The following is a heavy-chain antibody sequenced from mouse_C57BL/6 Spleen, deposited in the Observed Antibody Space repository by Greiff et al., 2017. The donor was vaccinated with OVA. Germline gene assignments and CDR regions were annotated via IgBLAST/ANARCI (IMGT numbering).Heavy chain of an antibody. V-gene: IGHV10-3*01. CDR1: GFTFNTYA. CDR3: VRSLYGSSYRYFDV. D-gene: IGHD1-1*01. J-gene: IGHJ1*03. Sequence: EVQRVESGGGLVQPTGSLKLSCAASGFTFNTYAMHWVRQAPGKGLEWVARIRSKSSNYATYYADSVKDRFTISRDDSQSMLYLQMNNLKTEDTAMYYCVRSLYGSSYRYFDVWGTGTTVTVSS. CDR2: IRSKSSNYAT.